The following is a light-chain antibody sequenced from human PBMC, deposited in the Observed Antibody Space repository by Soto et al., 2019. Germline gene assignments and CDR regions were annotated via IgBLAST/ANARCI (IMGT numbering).Light chain of an antibody. CDR3: CSYGGSRAV. CDR1: SSDVGSHNL. V-gene: IGLV2-23*02. CDR2: EVS. Sequence: QSALTQPASVSGSPGQSITISCTGTSSDVGSHNLVSWYQQHPGQAPKLMIYEVSKRPLGVSARFSASKSGNTASLTIPGLQAEDESYYYCCSYGGSRAVFGGGTQLTVL. J-gene: IGLJ7*01.